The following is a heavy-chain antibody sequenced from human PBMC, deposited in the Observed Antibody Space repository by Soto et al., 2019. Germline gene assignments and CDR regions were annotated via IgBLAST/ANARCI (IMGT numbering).Heavy chain of an antibody. CDR2: VSYDGNHK. J-gene: IGHJ6*02. CDR3: AKDGGEPLGLNYGMDG. D-gene: IGHD3-10*01. V-gene: IGHV3-30*18. CDR1: GFTFRSFG. Sequence: QVQLVESGGGVIQPGTSLSLSCGSSGFTFRSFGMYWVRQAPGKGLEWVAVVSYDGNHKYYADSVKGRFTVSRDNAKNKLYLQMNSLGGEDTAVYYCAKDGGEPLGLNYGMDGWGQGTTVTVSS.